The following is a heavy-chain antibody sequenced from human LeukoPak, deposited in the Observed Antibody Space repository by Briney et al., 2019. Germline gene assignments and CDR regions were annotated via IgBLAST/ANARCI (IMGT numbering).Heavy chain of an antibody. CDR2: INSDGSAT. Sequence: PGGSLRLSCAASGFTFSSYWMSLVRQAPGKGLMWVSQINSDGSATSCADPVKGRCTISRDNAKNMLYLEMNSLRVEDTAVYYCARDWVYKIDYWGRGTLVTVSS. J-gene: IGHJ4*02. CDR3: ARDWVYKIDY. V-gene: IGHV3-74*01. CDR1: GFTFSSYW. D-gene: IGHD5-24*01.